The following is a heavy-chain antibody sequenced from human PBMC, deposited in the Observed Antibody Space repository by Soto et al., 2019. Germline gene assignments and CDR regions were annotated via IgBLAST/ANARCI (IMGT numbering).Heavy chain of an antibody. V-gene: IGHV4-30-2*01. CDR3: ARDLRRRVRGVDYGGWFDP. CDR1: GGSISSGGYS. D-gene: IGHD3-10*01. CDR2: IYHSGST. Sequence: QLQLQESGSGLVKPSQTLSLTCAVSGGSISSGGYSWSWIRQPPGKGLEWIGYIYHSGSTYYNPSLRSRVSITVDRSKNQFSLKVSSVAAADTAVYYCARDLRRRVRGVDYGGWFDPWGQGTLVTVSS. J-gene: IGHJ5*02.